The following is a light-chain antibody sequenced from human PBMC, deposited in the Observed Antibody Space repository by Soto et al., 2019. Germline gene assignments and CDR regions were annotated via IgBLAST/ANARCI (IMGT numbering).Light chain of an antibody. J-gene: IGKJ3*01. V-gene: IGKV2-28*01. Sequence: EIVLTQSPLSLPVTPGEPASISCRSSQSLLHSNGYDYLDWYLQKPGQSPQLLIYLGSNRASGVPDRFSGSGSGTDFTLRISRVEAEDVGVYYCREALQNSFGPGTKVDIK. CDR3: REALQNS. CDR2: LGS. CDR1: QSLLHSNGYDY.